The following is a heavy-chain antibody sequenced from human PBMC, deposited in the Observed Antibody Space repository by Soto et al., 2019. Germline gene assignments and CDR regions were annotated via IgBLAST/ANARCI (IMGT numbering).Heavy chain of an antibody. V-gene: IGHV1-2*04. Sequence: ASVKVSCTASGYTFTGYYMHWVRQAPRQGLEWMGWINPNSGGTNYAQKFQGWVTMTRDTSISTAYMELSRLRSDDTAVYYCARAHILYSSGWPEYFQHWGQGTLVTVSS. CDR3: ARAHILYSSGWPEYFQH. CDR2: INPNSGGT. D-gene: IGHD6-19*01. J-gene: IGHJ1*01. CDR1: GYTFTGYY.